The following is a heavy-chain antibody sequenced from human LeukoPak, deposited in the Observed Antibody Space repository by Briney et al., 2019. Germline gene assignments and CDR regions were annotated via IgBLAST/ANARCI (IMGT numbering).Heavy chain of an antibody. CDR1: GGSISSSNW. D-gene: IGHD3-10*01. V-gene: IGHV4-4*02. J-gene: IGHJ4*02. Sequence: LTCAVSGGSISSSNWWSWVRQPPGKGLEWIGEIYHSGSTNYNPSLKSRVTISVDKSKNQFSLKLSSVTAADTAVYYCARLSYYGSGSYYNGAGDYWGQGALVTVSS. CDR2: IYHSGST. CDR3: ARLSYYGSGSYYNGAGDY.